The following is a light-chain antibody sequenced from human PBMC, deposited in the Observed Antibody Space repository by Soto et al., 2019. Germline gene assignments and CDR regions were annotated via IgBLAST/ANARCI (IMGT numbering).Light chain of an antibody. CDR1: SSDVGDYNY. J-gene: IGLJ2*01. V-gene: IGLV2-11*01. Sequence: QSALTQPRSVSGSPGQSVTISCTGTSSDVGDYNYVSWYQQHPGIAPKLMIYDVSKRPPGVPDRFSGSKSGNTASLTISGLQAEDEADYYCCSYAGSYTLVFGGGNKLTVL. CDR3: CSYAGSYTLV. CDR2: DVS.